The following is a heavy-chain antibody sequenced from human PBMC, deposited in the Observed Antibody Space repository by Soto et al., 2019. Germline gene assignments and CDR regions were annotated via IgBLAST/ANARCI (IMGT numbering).Heavy chain of an antibody. Sequence: VGYLRLSCTASGVNLRNYWMHWVRQAPWKVLVWVSRINSGGSNIKYADSVKGRFTISRDNARNTLYLQMDSLKASDTAIYYCARHDTTDYESGAHFYGDYWGQGTQVTVSS. CDR3: ARHDTTDYESGAHFYGDY. J-gene: IGHJ4*02. CDR2: INSGGSNI. D-gene: IGHD3-22*01. V-gene: IGHV3-74*03. CDR1: GVNLRNYW.